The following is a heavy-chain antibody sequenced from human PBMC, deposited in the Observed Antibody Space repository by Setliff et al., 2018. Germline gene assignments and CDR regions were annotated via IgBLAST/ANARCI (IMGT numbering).Heavy chain of an antibody. Sequence: PSETLSLTCAAYGGTFSDYYWTWIRQPPGKGLEWIGEINHRGSTNYNPSLKSRATISIDTSKDQFSLKVTSVTAADTAVYFCARGRNVAARLLDSWGQGTLVTVSS. D-gene: IGHD6-6*01. CDR1: GGTFSDYY. J-gene: IGHJ4*02. CDR2: INHRGST. CDR3: ARGRNVAARLLDS. V-gene: IGHV4-34*01.